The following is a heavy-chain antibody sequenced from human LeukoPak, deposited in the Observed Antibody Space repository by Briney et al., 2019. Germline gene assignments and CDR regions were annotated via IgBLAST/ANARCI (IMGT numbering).Heavy chain of an antibody. D-gene: IGHD3-10*01. V-gene: IGHV4-39*07. J-gene: IGHJ4*02. CDR2: ISHSGST. CDR3: ARVNSFSGREYCFDY. CDR1: GGSISSSSYY. Sequence: SETLSLTCTVSGGSISSSSYYWGWIRQAPGKGLEWIGSISHSGSTYYNPSLKSRVAISVDTSKNQFSLRLNSVTAADTAVYYCARVNSFSGREYCFDYWGQGTLVTVSS.